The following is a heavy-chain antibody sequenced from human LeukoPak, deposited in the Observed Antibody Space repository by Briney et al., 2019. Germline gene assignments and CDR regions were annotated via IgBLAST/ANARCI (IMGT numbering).Heavy chain of an antibody. CDR1: GFIFSRHA. CDR2: TGLESVHT. Sequence: GGSLGLSCAASGFIFSRHAMSWVRQAPGKGLEWVSTTGLESVHTLCADSVQGRFTVSRDNSRNTLDLQMDNLRVDDTAVYYCAKGDDIGKHPTRAYYFDIWGQGTLVTVSS. V-gene: IGHV3-23*01. CDR3: AKGDDIGKHPTRAYYFDI. D-gene: IGHD5-24*01. J-gene: IGHJ4*02.